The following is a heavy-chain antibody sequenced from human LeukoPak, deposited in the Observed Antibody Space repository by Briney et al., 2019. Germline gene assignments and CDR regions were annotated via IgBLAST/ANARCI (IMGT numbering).Heavy chain of an antibody. D-gene: IGHD3-22*01. Sequence: PGGSLRLSCSASGFPFSSYAMNWVRQATGKGLEWVSAISGSGGSTYYADAVKGRFTISRDNSKNTLYLQMNSLRAEDTAVYYCANTSSVVAYPPFDYWGQGTLVTVSS. CDR3: ANTSSVVAYPPFDY. V-gene: IGHV3-23*01. J-gene: IGHJ4*02. CDR1: GFPFSSYA. CDR2: ISGSGGST.